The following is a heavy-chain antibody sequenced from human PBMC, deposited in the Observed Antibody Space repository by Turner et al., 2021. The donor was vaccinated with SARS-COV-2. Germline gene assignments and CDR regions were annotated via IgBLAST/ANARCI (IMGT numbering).Heavy chain of an antibody. CDR3: ARHESFVSSWFHI. D-gene: IGHD3-16*02. J-gene: IGHJ5*02. CDR1: GGSISLSSFY. V-gene: IGHV4-39*01. Sequence: QLQLQELGPGLLKPSETLSLSCTLSGGSISLSSFYWGWVRQPPGKGLEWIGSIYYVGNTYYNLSLKSRVTISVDTSKNQFSLRLRSVTAADTAVYYCARHESFVSSWFHIWGQGILVTVSS. CDR2: IYYVGNT.